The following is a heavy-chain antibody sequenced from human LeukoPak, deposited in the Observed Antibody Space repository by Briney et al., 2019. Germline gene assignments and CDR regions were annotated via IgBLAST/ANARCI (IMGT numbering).Heavy chain of an antibody. CDR1: GYTFTNYD. D-gene: IGHD1-26*01. Sequence: ASVRVSCKTSGYTFTNYDIYWVRQAPGQGLECMGWISGYNGNTNYAQKLQGRVTMTTDTSTSTAYMELRSLRSDDTAVYYCARVQWELLGGLGYWGQGTLVTVSS. V-gene: IGHV1-18*01. CDR3: ARVQWELLGGLGY. J-gene: IGHJ4*02. CDR2: ISGYNGNT.